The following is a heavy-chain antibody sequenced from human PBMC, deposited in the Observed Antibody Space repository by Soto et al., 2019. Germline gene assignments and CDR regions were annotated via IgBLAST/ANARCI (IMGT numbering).Heavy chain of an antibody. V-gene: IGHV3-33*01. D-gene: IGHD1-7*01. J-gene: IGHJ4*02. CDR3: ARGPLTRYNWNYDPSFDY. CDR1: GFTFSSYG. Sequence: PGGSLRLSCAASGFTFSSYGMHWVRQAPGKGLEWVAVIWYDGSNKYYADSVKGRFTISRDNSKNTLYLQMNSLRAEDTAVYYCARGPLTRYNWNYDPSFDYWGQETLVTVSS. CDR2: IWYDGSNK.